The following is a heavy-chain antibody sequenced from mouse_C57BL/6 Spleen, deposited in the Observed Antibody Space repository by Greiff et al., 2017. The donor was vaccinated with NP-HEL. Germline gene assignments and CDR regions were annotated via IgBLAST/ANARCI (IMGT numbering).Heavy chain of an antibody. D-gene: IGHD2-2*01. CDR2: IDPSDSYT. V-gene: IGHV1-50*01. CDR3: ARAGGYDGAY. J-gene: IGHJ3*01. CDR1: GYTFTSYW. Sequence: VKQSCKASGYTFTSYWMQWVKQRPGQGLEWIGEIDPSDSYTNYNQKFKGKATLTVDTSSSTAYMQLSSLTSEDSAVYYCARAGGYDGAYWGQGTLVTVSA.